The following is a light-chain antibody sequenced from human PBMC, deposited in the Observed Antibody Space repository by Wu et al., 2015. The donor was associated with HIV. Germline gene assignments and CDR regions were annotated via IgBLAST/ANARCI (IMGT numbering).Light chain of an antibody. CDR1: QNVIGTS. CDR2: GAS. V-gene: IGKV3-20*01. J-gene: IGKJ1*01. Sequence: EIVLTQSPDTLSLSPGEKATIPCRASQNVIGTSLAWYQVKLGQAPRLLIHGASTRATGVPDRFSGGGSGTDFTLTISRLEPEDFAVYFCQQYDTSPFWAFGQGTKVEVK. CDR3: QQYDTSPFWA.